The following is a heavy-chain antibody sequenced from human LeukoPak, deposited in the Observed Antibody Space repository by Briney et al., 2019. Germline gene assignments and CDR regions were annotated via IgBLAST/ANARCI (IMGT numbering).Heavy chain of an antibody. D-gene: IGHD1-26*01. J-gene: IGHJ4*02. CDR2: INSRGCRT. CDR1: GFSFSNYA. CDR3: AKIVGATSIQDY. Sequence: GGALRLSCAVSGFSFSNYAMSWVRQAPGKGLEWVSVINSRGCRTYNADSVKGRFTISRDNFKNTLYLQMNSLRAEDTALYYCAKIVGATSIQDYWGQGTLVT. V-gene: IGHV3-23*01.